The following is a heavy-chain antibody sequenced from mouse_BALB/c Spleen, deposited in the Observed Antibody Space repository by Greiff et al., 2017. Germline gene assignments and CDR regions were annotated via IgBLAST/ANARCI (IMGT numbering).Heavy chain of an antibody. CDR3: ARQGYYYGSSSYAMDY. J-gene: IGHJ4*01. CDR2: ISDGGSYT. V-gene: IGHV5-4*02. CDR1: GFTFSDYY. Sequence: EGKLVESGGGLVKPGGSLKLSCAASGFTFSDYYMYWVRQTPEKRLEWVATISDGGSYTYYPDSVKGRFTISRDNAKNNLYLQMSSLKSEDTAMYYCARQGYYYGSSSYAMDYWGQGTSVTVSS. D-gene: IGHD1-1*01.